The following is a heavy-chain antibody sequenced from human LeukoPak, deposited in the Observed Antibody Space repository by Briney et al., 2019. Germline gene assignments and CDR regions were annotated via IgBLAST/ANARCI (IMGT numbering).Heavy chain of an antibody. D-gene: IGHD4-17*01. J-gene: IGHJ4*02. Sequence: ASVKVSCKASGGTFSSYAISWVRQAPGQGLEWMGGIIPIFGTANYAQKFQGRVTMTTDESTSTAYMELSSLRSEDTAVYYCARTPGTYGDYDPDYWGQGTLVTVSS. CDR2: IIPIFGTA. V-gene: IGHV1-69*05. CDR1: GGTFSSYA. CDR3: ARTPGTYGDYDPDY.